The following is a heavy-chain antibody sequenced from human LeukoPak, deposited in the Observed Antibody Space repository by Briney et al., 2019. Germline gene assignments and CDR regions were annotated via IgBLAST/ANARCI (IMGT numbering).Heavy chain of an antibody. CDR1: GYSISSGYY. V-gene: IGHV4-38-2*01. Sequence: PSETLSLTCAVSGYSISSGYYWGWTRQPPGKGLEWIGSIYHSGGTYYNPSLKSRVTISVDTSKNQFSLKLSSVTAADTAVYYCAAGGPGDWFDPWGQGTLVTVSS. CDR2: IYHSGGT. D-gene: IGHD3-16*01. J-gene: IGHJ5*02. CDR3: AAGGPGDWFDP.